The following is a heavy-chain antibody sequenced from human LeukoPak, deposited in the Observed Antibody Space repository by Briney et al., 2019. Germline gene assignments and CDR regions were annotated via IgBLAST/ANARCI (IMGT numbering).Heavy chain of an antibody. CDR3: ARGSGSLDVDY. Sequence: ASVKVSCKASGYTFTSYYMHWVRQAPGQGLEWMGIINPGGGSTSYAQKFQGRVTMTRDTSTSTVYMELSSLRSEDTAVYHCARGSGSLDVDYWGQGTLVTVSS. CDR2: INPGGGST. J-gene: IGHJ4*02. CDR1: GYTFTSYY. V-gene: IGHV1-46*01. D-gene: IGHD3-10*01.